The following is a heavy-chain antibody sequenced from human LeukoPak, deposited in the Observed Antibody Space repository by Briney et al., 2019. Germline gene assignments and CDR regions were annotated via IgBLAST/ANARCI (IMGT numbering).Heavy chain of an antibody. V-gene: IGHV4-59*08. Sequence: SETLSLTCTVSGGSISGHWWSWIRQPPGKGLEWIGDIFYSGSTNYNPSLKSRLSISLDTSMNQFSLKLSSVTAADTAMYYCARRNTADASIDFWGQGTLVTASS. D-gene: IGHD2/OR15-2a*01. CDR2: IFYSGST. CDR1: GGSISGHW. J-gene: IGHJ4*02. CDR3: ARRNTADASIDF.